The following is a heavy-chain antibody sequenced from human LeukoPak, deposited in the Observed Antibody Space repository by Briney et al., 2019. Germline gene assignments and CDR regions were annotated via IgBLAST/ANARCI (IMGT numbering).Heavy chain of an antibody. CDR1: GGSISSGGYY. J-gene: IGHJ4*02. CDR3: ARVEMATIDY. V-gene: IGHV4-31*03. D-gene: IGHD5-24*01. CDR2: TYYSGST. Sequence: PSETLSLTCTVSGGSISSGGYYWSWIRQHPGKGLEWIGYTYYSGSTYYNPSLKSRVTISVDTSKNQFSLKLSSVTAADTAVYYCARVEMATIDYWGQGTLVTVSS.